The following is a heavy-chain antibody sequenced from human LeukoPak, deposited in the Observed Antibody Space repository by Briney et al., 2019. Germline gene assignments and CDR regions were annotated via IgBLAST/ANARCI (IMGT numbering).Heavy chain of an antibody. V-gene: IGHV3-53*01. CDR3: ARENHLPLWIQLRYYGMDV. Sequence: GGSLRLSCTASGFTVSSNYMSWVRQAPGKGLEWVSVIYSGGSTYYADSVKGRFTISRDNSKNTLYLQMNSLRAEDTAVYYCARENHLPLWIQLRYYGMDVWGQGTTVTVSS. J-gene: IGHJ6*02. CDR1: GFTVSSNY. CDR2: IYSGGST. D-gene: IGHD5-18*01.